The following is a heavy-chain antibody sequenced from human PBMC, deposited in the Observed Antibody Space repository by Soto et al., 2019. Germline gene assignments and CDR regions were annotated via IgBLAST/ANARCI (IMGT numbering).Heavy chain of an antibody. V-gene: IGHV4-39*01. CDR3: ARADGFGVVTPFIDY. CDR1: GGSVSSGHYH. D-gene: IGHD3-3*01. CDR2: IHYSGST. Sequence: SETLSLTCTVSGGSVSSGHYHWGWIRQPPGKGLQYIASIHYSGSTHYNPSLRSRVTIFVDTSNNQFSLKLSSVTAADTAVYYCARADGFGVVTPFIDYWGQVTLVTVSS. J-gene: IGHJ4*02.